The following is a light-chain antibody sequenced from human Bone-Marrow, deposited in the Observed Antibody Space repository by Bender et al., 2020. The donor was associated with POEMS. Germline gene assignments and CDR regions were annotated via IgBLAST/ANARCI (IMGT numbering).Light chain of an antibody. CDR2: DVS. CDR3: CSYTSSTTLV. V-gene: IGLV2-14*01. Sequence: QSALTQPASVSGSPGQSITISCTGTSSDIGGYNYVSWYQQYPGKAPKLMIYDVSDRPSGVSNRFSGSKSGNTASLTISGLQPEDEADYYCCSYTSSTTLVFGGGTKVTVL. J-gene: IGLJ2*01. CDR1: SSDIGGYNY.